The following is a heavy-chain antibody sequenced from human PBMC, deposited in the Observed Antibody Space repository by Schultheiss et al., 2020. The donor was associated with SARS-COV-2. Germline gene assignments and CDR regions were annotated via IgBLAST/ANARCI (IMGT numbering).Heavy chain of an antibody. CDR1: GGSFSGYY. Sequence: SETLSLTCAVYGGSFSGYYWSWIRQPPGKGLEWIGSIYHSGSTYYNPSLKSRVTISVDTSKNQFSLKLSSVTAADTAVYYCARGRPGVAGYFDLWGRGTLVTVSS. J-gene: IGHJ2*01. D-gene: IGHD2-15*01. V-gene: IGHV4-34*01. CDR3: ARGRPGVAGYFDL. CDR2: IYHSGST.